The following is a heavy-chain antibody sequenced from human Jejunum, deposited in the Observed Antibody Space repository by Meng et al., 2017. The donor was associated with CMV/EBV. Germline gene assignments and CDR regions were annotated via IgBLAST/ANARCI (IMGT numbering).Heavy chain of an antibody. CDR2: IYPGDSDT. Sequence: FPRYWIGWVRQMPGKGLEWMGIIYPGDSDTRYSPSFQGQVTISADKSIITAYLQWSSLKASDTAMYYCARLGELRFLEWLLPFDYWGQGTLVTVSS. D-gene: IGHD3-3*01. V-gene: IGHV5-51*01. J-gene: IGHJ4*02. CDR1: FPRYW. CDR3: ARLGELRFLEWLLPFDY.